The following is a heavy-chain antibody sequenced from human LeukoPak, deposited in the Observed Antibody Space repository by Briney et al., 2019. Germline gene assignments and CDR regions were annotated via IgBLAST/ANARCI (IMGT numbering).Heavy chain of an antibody. CDR2: IYSGGST. D-gene: IGHD1-20*01. Sequence: PGGSLRLSCAASGFTVSSNYMSWVRQAPGKGLEWVSVIYSGGSTYYADSVKGRFTISRDNSKNTLYLQMNSLRAEDTAVYYCARYADPNWNGPFDYWGQGTLVTVSS. CDR1: GFTVSSNY. CDR3: ARYADPNWNGPFDY. J-gene: IGHJ4*02. V-gene: IGHV3-66*02.